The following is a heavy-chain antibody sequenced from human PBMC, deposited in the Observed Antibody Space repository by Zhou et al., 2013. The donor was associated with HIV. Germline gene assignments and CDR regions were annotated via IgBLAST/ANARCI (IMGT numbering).Heavy chain of an antibody. Sequence: QVQLVQSGAEVKKPGSSVKVSCKASGGTFSSYAISWVRQAPGQGLEWMGGIIPIFGTANYAQKFQGRVTITTDESTSTAYMELSSLRSEDTAVYYCARDRGYCSSTSCPYYMDVWGKGTTVTVSS. V-gene: IGHV1-69*05. CDR2: IIPIFGTA. CDR1: GGTFSSYA. D-gene: IGHD2-2*01. J-gene: IGHJ6*03. CDR3: ARDRGYCSSTSCPYYMDV.